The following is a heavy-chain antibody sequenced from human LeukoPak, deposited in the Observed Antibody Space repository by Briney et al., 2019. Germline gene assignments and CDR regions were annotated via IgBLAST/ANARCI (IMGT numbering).Heavy chain of an antibody. CDR2: IIPIFGTA. D-gene: IGHD1-14*01. V-gene: IGHV1-69*05. Sequence: SGKVSCKASGGTFSSYAISWVRQAPGQGLEWMGGIIPIFGTANYAQKFQGRVTITTDESTSTAYMELSSLRSEDTAVYYCASTPDYYYYMDVWGKGTTVTVSS. J-gene: IGHJ6*03. CDR1: GGTFSSYA. CDR3: ASTPDYYYYMDV.